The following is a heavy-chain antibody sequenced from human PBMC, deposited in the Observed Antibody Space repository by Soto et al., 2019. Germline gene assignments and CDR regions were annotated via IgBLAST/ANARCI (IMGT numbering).Heavy chain of an antibody. CDR1: GLTFSSYA. CDR2: ISGSGVST. D-gene: IGHD3-3*01. J-gene: IGHJ4*02. CDR3: AKDNYDFWSGYYRETDYFDY. V-gene: IGHV3-23*01. Sequence: EVQLLESGGGLVQPGGSLRLSCAASGLTFSSYAMSWVRQAPGKGLEWVSAISGSGVSTYYADSVQGRFTISRDNSKNTLYPQMNSLRAEDTAVYYCAKDNYDFWSGYYRETDYFDYWGQGTLVTVSS.